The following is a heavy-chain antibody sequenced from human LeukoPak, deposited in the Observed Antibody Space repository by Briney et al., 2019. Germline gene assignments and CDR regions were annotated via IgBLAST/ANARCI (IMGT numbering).Heavy chain of an antibody. Sequence: GASLQISCKGSGYSFTSYWIGWVRQMPGKGLEWMGIIYPGDSDTRYSPSFQGQVTISADKSISTAYLQWSSLKASDTAMYYCARHRFRSCSSTSCYKRDPTWVDYWGQGTLVTVSS. D-gene: IGHD2-2*02. CDR3: ARHRFRSCSSTSCYKRDPTWVDY. CDR2: IYPGDSDT. V-gene: IGHV5-51*01. CDR1: GYSFTSYW. J-gene: IGHJ4*02.